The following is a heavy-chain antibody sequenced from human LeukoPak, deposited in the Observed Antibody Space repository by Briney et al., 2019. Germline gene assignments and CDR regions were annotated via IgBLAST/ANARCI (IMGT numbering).Heavy chain of an antibody. D-gene: IGHD1-26*01. CDR1: GYTFTSYA. Sequence: GASVKVSCKASGYTFTSYAMHWVRQAPGQGLEWMGGIIPIFGTANYAQKFQGRVTITADESTSTAYMELSSLRSEDTAVYYCARPGLGAAPTDYYYGMDVWGQGTTVTVSS. V-gene: IGHV1-69*13. J-gene: IGHJ6*02. CDR3: ARPGLGAAPTDYYYGMDV. CDR2: IIPIFGTA.